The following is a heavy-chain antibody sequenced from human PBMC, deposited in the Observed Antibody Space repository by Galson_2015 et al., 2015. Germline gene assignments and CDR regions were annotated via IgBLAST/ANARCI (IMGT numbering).Heavy chain of an antibody. D-gene: IGHD6-13*01. CDR3: AKDLGIAAAGNDY. CDR2: ISYDGSNE. Sequence: SLRLSCAASGFTFSSYGMHWVRQAPGKGLEWVAVISYDGSNEYYADSVKGRFTISRDNSKNTLYLQMNSLRAEDTAVYYCAKDLGIAAAGNDYWGQGTLVTVSS. CDR1: GFTFSSYG. J-gene: IGHJ4*02. V-gene: IGHV3-30*18.